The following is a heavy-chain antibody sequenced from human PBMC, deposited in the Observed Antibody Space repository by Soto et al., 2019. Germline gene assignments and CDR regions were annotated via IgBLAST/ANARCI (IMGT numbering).Heavy chain of an antibody. CDR3: ARGTTGTINYSSYYYMGV. J-gene: IGHJ6*03. CDR1: GGSISPYY. D-gene: IGHD2-8*02. Sequence: PSETLSLTCTVSGGSISPYYWSWIRQPPGKGLEWIGYVYYSGNTNYNPSLESRVTISVDTSRNRFSLNLTSATAADTAVYYCARGTTGTINYSSYYYMGVWGKGTTVTVSS. V-gene: IGHV4-59*01. CDR2: VYYSGNT.